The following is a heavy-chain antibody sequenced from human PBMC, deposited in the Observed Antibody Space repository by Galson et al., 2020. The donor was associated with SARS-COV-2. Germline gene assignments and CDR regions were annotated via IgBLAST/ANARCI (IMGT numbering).Heavy chain of an antibody. CDR1: GFTFSNYV. D-gene: IGHD1-26*01. Sequence: GGSLRLSCAASGFTFSNYVMHWVRLAPGKGPEWVAVISSDGSNSFYADSLKGRFTISRDNSKSTLYLQMNSLRAEDTAVYYCARGGEWELPYYFDYWGQGTLVTVSS. CDR3: ARGGEWELPYYFDY. V-gene: IGHV3-30*04. J-gene: IGHJ4*02. CDR2: ISSDGSNS.